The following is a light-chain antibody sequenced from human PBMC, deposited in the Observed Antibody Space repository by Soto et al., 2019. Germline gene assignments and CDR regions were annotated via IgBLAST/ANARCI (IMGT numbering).Light chain of an antibody. CDR3: AAWDDSLNGYV. CDR1: SSNIGNNA. Sequence: QLVLTQPPSVSEAPRQRVTISCSGSSSNIGNNAVNWYQQLPGKAPKLLMYYDDLLPSGVSDRFSGSKSGISASLAISGLQSEDEADYYCAAWDDSLNGYVFGTGTKVTVL. CDR2: YDD. V-gene: IGLV1-36*01. J-gene: IGLJ1*01.